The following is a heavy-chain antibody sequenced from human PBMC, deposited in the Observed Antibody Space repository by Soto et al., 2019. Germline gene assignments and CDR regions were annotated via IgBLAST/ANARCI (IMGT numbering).Heavy chain of an antibody. J-gene: IGHJ6*02. V-gene: IGHV1-69*10. CDR2: IIPILGIA. Sequence: ASVKVSCKASGGTFSSYAISWVRQAPGQGLEWMGGIIPILGIANYAQKFQGRVTITADKSTSTAYMELSSLRSEDMAVYYCARGTTSGSYYYYGMDVWGQGTTVTVSS. CDR3: ARGTTSGSYYYYGMDV. D-gene: IGHD1-26*01. CDR1: GGTFSSYA.